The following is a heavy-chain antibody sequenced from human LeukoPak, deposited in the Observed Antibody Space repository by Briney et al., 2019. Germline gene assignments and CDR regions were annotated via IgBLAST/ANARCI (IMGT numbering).Heavy chain of an antibody. CDR2: TYYRSKWYN. Sequence: SQTLSLTCAISGDSVSSNSAAWNWIRQSPSRGLEWLGNTYYRSKWYNDYAVSVKSRITINPDTSKNQFSLQLNSVTPEDTAVYYCARAWRYYYDSSGYLDYWGQGTLVTVSS. CDR1: GDSVSSNSAA. D-gene: IGHD3-22*01. V-gene: IGHV6-1*01. CDR3: ARAWRYYYDSSGYLDY. J-gene: IGHJ4*02.